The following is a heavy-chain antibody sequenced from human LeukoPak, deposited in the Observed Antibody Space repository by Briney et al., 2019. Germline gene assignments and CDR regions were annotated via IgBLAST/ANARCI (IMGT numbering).Heavy chain of an antibody. D-gene: IGHD2-15*01. J-gene: IGHJ4*02. CDR3: ARGNPTRYCSGGSCYSSGY. CDR2: INPNSGGT. V-gene: IGHV1-2*02. CDR1: GGTFSSYA. Sequence: ASVKVSCKASGGTFSSYAISWVRQAPGQGLEWMGRINPNSGGTNYAQKFQGRVTMTRDTSISTAYMELSRLRSDDTAVYYCARGNPTRYCSGGSCYSSGYWGQGTLVTVSS.